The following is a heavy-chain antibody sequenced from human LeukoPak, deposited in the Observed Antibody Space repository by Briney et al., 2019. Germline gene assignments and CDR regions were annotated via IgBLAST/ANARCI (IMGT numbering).Heavy chain of an antibody. Sequence: SQTLSLTCSVSGGSFSGYYWNWFRQAPGKGLEWIGSIYYSGSTYYNPSLKSRVTISVDTSKNQFSLKLSPVTAADTAVYYCARRPAITGTDAAFDIWGQGTMVTVSS. J-gene: IGHJ3*02. V-gene: IGHV4-30-2*03. CDR2: IYYSGST. D-gene: IGHD1-20*01. CDR1: GGSFSGYY. CDR3: ARRPAITGTDAAFDI.